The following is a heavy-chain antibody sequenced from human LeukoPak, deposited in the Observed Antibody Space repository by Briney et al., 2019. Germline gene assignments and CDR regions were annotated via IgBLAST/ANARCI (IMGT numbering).Heavy chain of an antibody. CDR2: ISSSGSTI. Sequence: GGSLRLSCAASGFTFSSYEMNWVRQAPGKGLEWVSYISSSGSTIYYADSVKGRFTISRDNAKNSLYPQMNSLRAEDTAVYYCARDSLGYSTARRLYYYYMDVWGKGTTVTVSS. V-gene: IGHV3-48*03. D-gene: IGHD6-6*01. CDR3: ARDSLGYSTARRLYYYYMDV. J-gene: IGHJ6*03. CDR1: GFTFSSYE.